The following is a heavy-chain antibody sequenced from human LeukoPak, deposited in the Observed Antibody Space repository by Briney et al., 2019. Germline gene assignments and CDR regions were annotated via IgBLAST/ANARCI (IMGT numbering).Heavy chain of an antibody. CDR2: IRSKANSYAT. CDR1: GFTFSGSA. Sequence: PGGSLKLSCAASGFTFSGSAMHWVRQASGKGLEWVGRIRSKANSYATAYAASVKGRFTISRDNSKNTLYLQMNSLRAEDTAVYYCARNEGVRIAVAGTGLWFDPWGQGTLVTVSS. J-gene: IGHJ5*02. D-gene: IGHD6-19*01. CDR3: ARNEGVRIAVAGTGLWFDP. V-gene: IGHV3-73*01.